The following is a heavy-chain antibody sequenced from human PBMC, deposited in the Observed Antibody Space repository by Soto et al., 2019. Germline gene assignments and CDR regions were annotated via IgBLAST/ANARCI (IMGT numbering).Heavy chain of an antibody. D-gene: IGHD2-2*01. V-gene: IGHV4-59*01. Sequence: PSETLSLTCTVSGGSISSYYWSWIRQPPGKGLEWIGYIYYSGSTNYNPSLKSRVTISVDTSKNQFSLKLSSVTAADTAVYYCARVGGYCSSTSCYRPWDYYYYGMDVWGQGTTVTVS. CDR2: IYYSGST. CDR3: ARVGGYCSSTSCYRPWDYYYYGMDV. J-gene: IGHJ6*02. CDR1: GGSISSYY.